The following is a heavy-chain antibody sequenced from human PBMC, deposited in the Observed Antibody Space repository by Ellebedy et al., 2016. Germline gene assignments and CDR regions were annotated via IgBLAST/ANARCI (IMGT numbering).Heavy chain of an antibody. D-gene: IGHD5-18*01. J-gene: IGHJ3*02. Sequence: GESLKISXAASGFTFSDYYMSWIRQAPGKGLEWVSSITTSGTTMYYVDSVKGRFTISRDNAKNSLYLQMNSLRAEDTAVYYCTRPNLPVDTAMANAFDIWGQGTMVTVSS. CDR1: GFTFSDYY. CDR3: TRPNLPVDTAMANAFDI. CDR2: ITTSGTTM. V-gene: IGHV3-11*01.